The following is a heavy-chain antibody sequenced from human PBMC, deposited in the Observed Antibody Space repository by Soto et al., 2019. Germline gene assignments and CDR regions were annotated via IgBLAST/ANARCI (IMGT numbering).Heavy chain of an antibody. V-gene: IGHV1-8*01. CDR2: MNPNSGNT. Sequence: ASVKVSCKASGYTFTSYDINWVRQATGQGLEWMGWMNPNSGNTGYAQKFQGRVTMTRNTSISTAYMELSSLRSEDTAVYYCATYYYDSSGYSFDAFDIWGQGTMVTVSS. J-gene: IGHJ3*02. CDR1: GYTFTSYD. D-gene: IGHD3-22*01. CDR3: ATYYYDSSGYSFDAFDI.